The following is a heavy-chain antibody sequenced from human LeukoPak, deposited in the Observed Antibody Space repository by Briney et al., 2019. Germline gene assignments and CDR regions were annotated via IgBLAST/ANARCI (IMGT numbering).Heavy chain of an antibody. Sequence: PSETLSLTCTVSGGSISGYYWNWIRQPPGKGLEWIGYIYYSGSATYNPSLKSRVTISLDTSKKQISLKLSSVTAADTALYYCARDPGLGRGRYFDYWGQGTQVTVSS. CDR3: ARDPGLGRGRYFDY. CDR2: IYYSGSA. J-gene: IGHJ4*02. CDR1: GGSISGYY. V-gene: IGHV4-59*01. D-gene: IGHD3-16*01.